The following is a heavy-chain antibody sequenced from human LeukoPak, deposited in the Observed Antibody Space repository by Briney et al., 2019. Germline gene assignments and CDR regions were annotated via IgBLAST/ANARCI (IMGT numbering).Heavy chain of an antibody. D-gene: IGHD4-17*01. J-gene: IGHJ4*02. CDR3: ARGGRIGDYGDDDYYFDY. CDR1: GGTFSSYT. Sequence: PLASVKVSCKASGGTFSSYTISWVRQAPGQGLEWMGGIIPIFGTANYAQKFQGRVTITTDESTSTAYMGLSSLRSEDTAVYYCARGGRIGDYGDDDYYFDYWGQGTLVTVSS. V-gene: IGHV1-69*05. CDR2: IIPIFGTA.